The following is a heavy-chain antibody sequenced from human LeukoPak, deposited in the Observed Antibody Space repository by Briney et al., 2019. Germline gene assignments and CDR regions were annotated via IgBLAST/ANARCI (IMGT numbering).Heavy chain of an antibody. CDR2: ISGSGGST. CDR1: GFTFSSYS. CDR3: AKELYSSSSGPLDY. J-gene: IGHJ4*02. D-gene: IGHD6-6*01. V-gene: IGHV3-23*01. Sequence: GGSLRLSCAASGFTFSSYSMSWVRQAPGKGLEWVSAISGSGGSTYCADSVKGRFTISRDNSKNTLYLQMNSLRAEDTAVYYCAKELYSSSSGPLDYWGQGTLVTVSS.